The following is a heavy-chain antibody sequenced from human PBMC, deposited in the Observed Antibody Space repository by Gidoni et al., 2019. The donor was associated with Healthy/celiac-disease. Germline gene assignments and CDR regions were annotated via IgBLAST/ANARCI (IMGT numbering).Heavy chain of an antibody. J-gene: IGHJ3*02. D-gene: IGHD3-16*02. CDR1: GGSISSGGYS. CDR2: IYHSGST. Sequence: QLQLQESGSGLVKPSQTLSLTCAVSGGSISSGGYSWRWIRQPPGKGLEWIGYIYHSGSTYYNPSLKSRVTISVDRSKNQFSLKLSSVTAADTAVYYCARFRGVISNDAFDIWGQGTMVTVSS. CDR3: ARFRGVISNDAFDI. V-gene: IGHV4-30-2*01.